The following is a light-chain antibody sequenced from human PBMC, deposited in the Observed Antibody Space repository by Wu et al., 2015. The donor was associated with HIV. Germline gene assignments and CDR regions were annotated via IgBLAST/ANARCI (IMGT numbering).Light chain of an antibody. CDR3: VQRGDWPGAT. V-gene: IGKV3-11*01. Sequence: EIVLTQSPTTLSLSPGERATLSCRASQSINSFIAWYRQKPGQPPRLLIYDTSNRATGIPSPGSVAVGLGTDFILTISSLEPEDSASYYCVQRGDWPGATFGPGTKVHIK. CDR2: DTS. CDR1: QSINSF. J-gene: IGKJ3*01.